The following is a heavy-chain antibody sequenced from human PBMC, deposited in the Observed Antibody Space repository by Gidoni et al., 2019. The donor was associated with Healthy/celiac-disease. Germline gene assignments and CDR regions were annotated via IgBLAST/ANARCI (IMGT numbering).Heavy chain of an antibody. D-gene: IGHD3-3*01. CDR2: ISSSGSTI. CDR3: AREVGFWSGLYGYFDY. J-gene: IGHJ4*02. CDR1: VFTFRSYE. V-gene: IGHV3-48*03. Sequence: EVQLVESGGGLVQPGGSLRLSRSASVFTFRSYEMNWVRQAPGKGLEWVSYISSSGSTIYYADSVKGRFTISRDNAKNSLYLQMNSLRAEDTAVYYCAREVGFWSGLYGYFDYWGQGTLVTVSS.